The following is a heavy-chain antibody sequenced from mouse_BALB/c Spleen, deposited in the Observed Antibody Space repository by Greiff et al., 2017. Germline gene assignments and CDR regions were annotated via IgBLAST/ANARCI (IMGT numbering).Heavy chain of an antibody. D-gene: IGHD2-3*01. CDR3: AREKDDGYSDY. J-gene: IGHJ2*01. CDR2: IYYSGTI. Sequence: EVKLMESGPGLVKPSQTVSLTCTVTGISITTGNYRWSWIRQFPGNKLEWIGYIYYSGTITYNPSLTSRTTITRDTSKNQFFLEMNSLTAEDTATYYCAREKDDGYSDYWGQGTTLTVSS. V-gene: IGHV3-5*02. CDR1: GISITTGNYR.